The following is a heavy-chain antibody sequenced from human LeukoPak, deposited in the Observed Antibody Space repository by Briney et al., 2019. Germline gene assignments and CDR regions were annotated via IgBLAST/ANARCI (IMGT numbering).Heavy chain of an antibody. CDR2: INPNSGGT. CDR1: GYTFTGYY. Sequence: ASVKVSCKASGYTFTGYYMHWVRQAPGQGLEWMGWINPNSGGTNYAQKLQGRVTMTRDTSISTAYMELSRLRSDDTAVYYCARGRYGRFGELLLDYWGQGTLVTVSS. D-gene: IGHD3-10*01. J-gene: IGHJ4*02. V-gene: IGHV1-2*02. CDR3: ARGRYGRFGELLLDY.